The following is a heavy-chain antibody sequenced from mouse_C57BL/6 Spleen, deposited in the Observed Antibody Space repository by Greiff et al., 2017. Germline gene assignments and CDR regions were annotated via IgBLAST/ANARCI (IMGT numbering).Heavy chain of an antibody. D-gene: IGHD2-1*01. Sequence: EVQLQQSGGDLVKPGGSLKLSCAASGFTFSSYGMSWVRQTPDNRLEWVATISSGGSYTYYPDSVKGRFTISRDNAKNTLYLQMSSLKSEDTAMYYCARHDYGNSIDYWGQGTTLTVSS. CDR1: GFTFSSYG. J-gene: IGHJ2*01. V-gene: IGHV5-6*01. CDR3: ARHDYGNSIDY. CDR2: ISSGGSYT.